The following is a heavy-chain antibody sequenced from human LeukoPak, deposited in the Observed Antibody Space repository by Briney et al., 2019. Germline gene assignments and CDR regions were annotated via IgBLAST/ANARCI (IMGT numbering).Heavy chain of an antibody. CDR2: IKQDGSEK. V-gene: IGHV3-7*01. CDR1: GFTFSSYW. D-gene: IGHD6-13*01. Sequence: GGSLRLSCAASGFTFSSYWMNWVRQAPGKGLEWVANIKQDGSEKYYVDSVKGRFTISRDNAKNSLYLQMNSLRAEDTAVYYCAREGEAAAGQDAFDIWGQGTMVTVSS. CDR3: AREGEAAAGQDAFDI. J-gene: IGHJ3*02.